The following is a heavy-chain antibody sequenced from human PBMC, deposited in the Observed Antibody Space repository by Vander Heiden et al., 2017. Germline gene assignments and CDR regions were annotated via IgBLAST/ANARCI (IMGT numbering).Heavy chain of an antibody. CDR2: IYHSGLT. Sequence: QVQLQESGPGLVKPSGTLSLTCAVSGDSISGIYWWSWVRQSPGKRLEWIGEIYHSGLTNYNPSLKSRVTISIDKSRNQFSLNLASVTAADTAVFYCARVGPVVGSGNPTLDLWGQGALVTVSS. CDR3: ARVGPVVGSGNPTLDL. J-gene: IGHJ5*02. D-gene: IGHD3-10*01. V-gene: IGHV4-4*02. CDR1: GDSISGIYW.